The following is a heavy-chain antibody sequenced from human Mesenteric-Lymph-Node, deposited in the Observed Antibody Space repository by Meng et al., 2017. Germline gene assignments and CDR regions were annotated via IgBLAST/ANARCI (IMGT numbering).Heavy chain of an antibody. D-gene: IGHD1-26*01. CDR2: INHSGST. CDR1: GGSFSGSY. Sequence: QVQLPQWGAGLLKPSWTLSLTCAVYGGSFSGSYWSWIRQPPGKGLEWIGEINHSGSTNYNPSLKNRVTISVDTSKNQFSLKLSSVTAADTAVYYCAYSGSYYPDYWGQGTLVTVSS. V-gene: IGHV4-34*01. J-gene: IGHJ4*02. CDR3: AYSGSYYPDY.